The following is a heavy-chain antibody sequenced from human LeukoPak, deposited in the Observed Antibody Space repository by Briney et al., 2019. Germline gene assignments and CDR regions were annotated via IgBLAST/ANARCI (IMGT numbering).Heavy chain of an antibody. CDR3: ARIKQLVDSDY. CDR1: GGSISSYY. Sequence: PSETLSLTCTVSGGSISSYYWSWIRQPPGKGLEWIGYIYYSGSTNYNPSLKSRVTISVDTSKNQFSLKLSSVTAADTAVYYCARIKQLVDSDYRGQGTLVTVSS. J-gene: IGHJ4*02. CDR2: IYYSGST. D-gene: IGHD6-6*01. V-gene: IGHV4-59*01.